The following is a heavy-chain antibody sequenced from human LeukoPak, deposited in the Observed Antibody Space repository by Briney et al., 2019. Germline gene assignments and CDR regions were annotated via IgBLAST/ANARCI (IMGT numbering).Heavy chain of an antibody. CDR3: AKDRSNYDILTDYYHDAFDI. CDR1: GFTFSSYA. CDR2: ISGSGGST. J-gene: IGHJ3*02. Sequence: GGSLRLSCAASGFTFSSYAMSWVRQAPGKGLEWVSAISGSGGSTYYADSVKGRFTISRDNSKNTLYLQMNSLRAEDTAVYYCAKDRSNYDILTDYYHDAFDIWGQGTMVTVSS. V-gene: IGHV3-23*01. D-gene: IGHD3-9*01.